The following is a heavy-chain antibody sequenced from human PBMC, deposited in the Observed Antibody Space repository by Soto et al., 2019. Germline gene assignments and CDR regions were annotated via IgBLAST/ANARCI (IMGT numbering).Heavy chain of an antibody. CDR3: ARLSTVTRGRLDY. D-gene: IGHD4-17*01. CDR1: GYSLTSYW. CDR2: IYPGDSDT. J-gene: IGHJ4*02. Sequence: GESLKISGKGSGYSLTSYWIGWVRQMPGKGLEWMGIIYPGDSDTRYSPSFQGQVTISADKSISTAYLQWSSLKASDTAMYYCARLSTVTRGRLDYWGQGTLVTVSS. V-gene: IGHV5-51*01.